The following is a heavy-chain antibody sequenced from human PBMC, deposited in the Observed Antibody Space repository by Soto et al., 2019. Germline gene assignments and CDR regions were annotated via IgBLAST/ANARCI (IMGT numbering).Heavy chain of an antibody. Sequence: EVPLLESGGGLVQPGRSLRLSCAASGFTFSSYALGWVRQAPGTRLEWVSVIDGSGGDISFVDSWKGRFTISRANSKNTLYLHSKGLRAEATATYCCVKETVAAAYVDTSPVDLRGEGTLGTVSS. CDR3: VKETVAAAYVDTSPVDL. CDR2: IDGSGGDI. J-gene: IGHJ4*02. V-gene: IGHV3-23*01. CDR1: GFTFSSYA. D-gene: IGHD2-15*01.